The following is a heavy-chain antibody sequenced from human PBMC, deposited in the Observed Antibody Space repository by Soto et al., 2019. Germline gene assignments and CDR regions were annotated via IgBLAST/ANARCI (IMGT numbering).Heavy chain of an antibody. Sequence: ASVKVSCKASGRTFSTYAISCVRQAPGQVLEWMGVIIPILGTANYAQKFQGRVTITADESTSTAYMYLSSLRSDDTAVYSCARGRVVTAIPYYYYGLDVWGQGTTVTVSS. CDR1: GRTFSTYA. J-gene: IGHJ6*02. V-gene: IGHV1-69*13. CDR2: IIPILGTA. D-gene: IGHD2-21*02. CDR3: ARGRVVTAIPYYYYGLDV.